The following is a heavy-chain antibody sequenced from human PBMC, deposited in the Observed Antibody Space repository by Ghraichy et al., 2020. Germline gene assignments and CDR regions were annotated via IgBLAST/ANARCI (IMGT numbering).Heavy chain of an antibody. D-gene: IGHD3-3*01. V-gene: IGHV1-2*04. J-gene: IGHJ6*03. CDR3: ARGGYDFWSGRGNYYYYMDV. CDR1: GYTFTGYY. CDR2: INPNSGGT. Sequence: ASVKVSCKASGYTFTGYYMHWVRQAPGQGLEWMGWINPNSGGTNYAQKFQGWVTMTRDTSISTAYMELSRLRSDDTAVYYCARGGYDFWSGRGNYYYYMDVWGKGTTVTVSS.